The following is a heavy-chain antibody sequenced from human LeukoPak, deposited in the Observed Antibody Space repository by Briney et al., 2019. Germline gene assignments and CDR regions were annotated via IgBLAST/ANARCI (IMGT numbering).Heavy chain of an antibody. J-gene: IGHJ6*02. CDR3: AREGGGSSPGMDV. CDR2: ISYDGSNK. CDR1: GFTFSSYA. D-gene: IGHD3-16*01. V-gene: IGHV3-30-3*01. Sequence: GGSLRLSCAASGFTFSSYAIHWGRQAPGKGLEWVAVISYDGSNKYYADSVKRRFTISRDNSKNTLYLQMNSLRAADTAVYYCAREGGGSSPGMDVWGQGTTVTVSS.